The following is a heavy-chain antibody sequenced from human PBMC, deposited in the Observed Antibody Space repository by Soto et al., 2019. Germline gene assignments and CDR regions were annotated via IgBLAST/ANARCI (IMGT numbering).Heavy chain of an antibody. CDR1: GYTFTSYD. J-gene: IGHJ4*02. CDR2: MNPNSGNT. V-gene: IGHV1-8*01. Sequence: ASVKVSCKASGYTFTSYDINWVRQATGQGLEWMGWMNPNSGNTGYAQKFQGRVTMTRDTSTSTVYMELSSLRSEDTAVYYCARSVQGGYAYFDYWGQGTLVTVSS. D-gene: IGHD3-10*01. CDR3: ARSVQGGYAYFDY.